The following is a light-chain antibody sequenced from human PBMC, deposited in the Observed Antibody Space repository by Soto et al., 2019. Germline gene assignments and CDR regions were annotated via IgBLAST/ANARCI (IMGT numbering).Light chain of an antibody. Sequence: DIVMTQSPDSLAVSLGERATINCKSSQSVLYSSNNKNYLAWYQQKPGQPPKLLIYWASTRESGVPDRFSGSGSGTDFTLTISSLQVEDVAVYYCQQYYSTPQLTFGGGTKVDIK. J-gene: IGKJ4*01. CDR3: QQYYSTPQLT. CDR2: WAS. CDR1: QSVLYSSNNKNY. V-gene: IGKV4-1*01.